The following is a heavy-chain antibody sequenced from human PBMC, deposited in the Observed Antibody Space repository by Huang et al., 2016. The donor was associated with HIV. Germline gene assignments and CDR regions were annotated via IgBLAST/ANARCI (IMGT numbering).Heavy chain of an antibody. CDR1: GFTFSSYG. Sequence: QVQLVESGGGVVQPGRSLRISCAASGFTFSSYGMYWVRQGQGKVMDGVEVIAYDAKTKYYADSVKGRFSSARDNSKTTVYLQLNSLRLEDTAVYYCAKGGSAAAVLDFWGQGTLVTVSS. CDR2: IAYDAKTK. J-gene: IGHJ4*02. D-gene: IGHD6-13*01. CDR3: AKGGSAAAVLDF. V-gene: IGHV3-30*18.